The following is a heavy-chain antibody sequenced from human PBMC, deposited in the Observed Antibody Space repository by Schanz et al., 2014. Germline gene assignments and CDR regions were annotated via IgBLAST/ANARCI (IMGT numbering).Heavy chain of an antibody. CDR2: ISVYTGNT. V-gene: IGHV1-18*01. J-gene: IGHJ5*02. CDR1: GYTFTSYG. Sequence: QVQLVQSGAEVKKPGASVKVSCKASGYTFTSYGISWVRQAPGQGLEWMGWISVYTGNTKYGQKVQGRVTMTADTSTNTAYMELRSLRSDDTAVYYCAKAEYDILTDSYSRLDTWGQGTLVTVSS. CDR3: AKAEYDILTDSYSRLDT. D-gene: IGHD3-9*01.